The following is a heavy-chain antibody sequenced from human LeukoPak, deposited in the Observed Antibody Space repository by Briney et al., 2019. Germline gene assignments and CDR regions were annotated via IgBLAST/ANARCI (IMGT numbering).Heavy chain of an antibody. J-gene: IGHJ4*02. CDR2: ISSGATTV. CDR1: GFTFSSYG. CDR3: ARVGDGHSVNYLDS. D-gene: IGHD5-24*01. Sequence: PGGSLRLSCAASGFTFSSYGMTWVRQAPGKGLEWVSYISSGATTVYYADSVMGRFTVSRDNTNNSLYLQMNSLRDEDTAMFYCARVGDGHSVNYLDSWGQGPLVTVSS. V-gene: IGHV3-48*02.